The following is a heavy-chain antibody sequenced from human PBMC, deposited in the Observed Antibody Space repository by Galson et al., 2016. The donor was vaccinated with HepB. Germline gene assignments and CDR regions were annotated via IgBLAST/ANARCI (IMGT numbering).Heavy chain of an antibody. Sequence: SLRLSCAASGFSFSSYAMHWVRQAPGKGLEWVAVIPYDGSNKYYADSVKGRFTISRDKSKNTLYLQMNSLRAEDTAVYYCAREEVNYYGSGSYFEYWGQGTLVIVSA. CDR1: GFSFSSYA. J-gene: IGHJ4*02. V-gene: IGHV3-30*04. CDR2: IPYDGSNK. CDR3: AREEVNYYGSGSYFEY. D-gene: IGHD3-10*01.